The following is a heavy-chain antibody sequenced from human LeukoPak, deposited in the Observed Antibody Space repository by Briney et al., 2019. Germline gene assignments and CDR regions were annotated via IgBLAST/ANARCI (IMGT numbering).Heavy chain of an antibody. CDR3: ASPSEDSSGWESFDY. J-gene: IGHJ4*02. CDR2: IYYSGST. V-gene: IGHV4-59*01. CDR1: GGSISSYY. Sequence: PSETLSLTCNVSGGSISSYYWSWIRQPPGKGLEWIGYIYYSGSTNYNPSLKSRVTISVDTSKNQFSLKLSSVTAADTAVYYCASPSEDSSGWESFDYWGQGTLVTVSS. D-gene: IGHD6-19*01.